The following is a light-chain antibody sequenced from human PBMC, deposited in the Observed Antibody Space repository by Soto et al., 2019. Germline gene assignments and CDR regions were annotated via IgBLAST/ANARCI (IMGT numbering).Light chain of an antibody. CDR2: DVS. J-gene: IGLJ2*01. CDR3: SSYTVSSTVI. Sequence: QSALTQPASVSGSPGQSITISCTGTSSDVGGYNYVSWYQQHPGKAPKLMIYDVSNRPSGVSNRFSGSRSGNTASLIISGLPTEDEADYYCSSYTVSSTVIFGGGTQLTVL. CDR1: SSDVGGYNY. V-gene: IGLV2-14*01.